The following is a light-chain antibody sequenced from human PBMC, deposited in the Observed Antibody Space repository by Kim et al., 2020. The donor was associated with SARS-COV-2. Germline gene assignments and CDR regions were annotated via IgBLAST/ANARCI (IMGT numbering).Light chain of an antibody. Sequence: DVVMTQSPLSLPVTLGQQASISCRSGQSLVHSDGNMYLNWFQQQPGQSPRRLIYKVSYRDSGVPDRFSGSGSGTDFTLKMNRVEAEDVGVDYCMKGTHRPHTFGQGTKLEI. CDR3: MKGTHRPHT. CDR1: QSLVHSDGNMY. V-gene: IGKV2-30*02. CDR2: KVS. J-gene: IGKJ2*01.